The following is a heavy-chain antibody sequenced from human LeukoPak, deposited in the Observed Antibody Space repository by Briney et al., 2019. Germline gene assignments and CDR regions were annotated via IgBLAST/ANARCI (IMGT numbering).Heavy chain of an antibody. D-gene: IGHD3-3*01. J-gene: IGHJ5*02. CDR2: IIPILGIA. V-gene: IGHV1-69*04. Sequence: ASVKVSCKASGGTFSSYAISWVRQAPGQGLEWMGRIIPILGIANYAQKFQGRVTITADKSTSTAYMELSSLRSEDTAVYYCARDRGDDFWSCWFDPWGQGTLVTVSP. CDR3: ARDRGDDFWSCWFDP. CDR1: GGTFSSYA.